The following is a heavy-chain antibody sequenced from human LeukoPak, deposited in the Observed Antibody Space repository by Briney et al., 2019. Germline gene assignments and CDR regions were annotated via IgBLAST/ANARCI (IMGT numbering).Heavy chain of an antibody. CDR1: GFTVSSNY. CDR2: IYSGGST. CDR3: ARESEYDSSGFDY. D-gene: IGHD3-22*01. Sequence: GGSLRLSCAASGFTVSSNYMSWVRQAPGKGLEWVSVIYSGGSTYYADSVKGRFTISRDNSKNTLYLQMNSLRAEDTAVYYCARESEYDSSGFDYWGQGTLVTVSS. V-gene: IGHV3-53*01. J-gene: IGHJ4*02.